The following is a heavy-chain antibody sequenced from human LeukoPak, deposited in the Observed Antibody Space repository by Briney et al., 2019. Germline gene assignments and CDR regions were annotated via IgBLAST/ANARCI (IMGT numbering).Heavy chain of an antibody. CDR3: ARGGDYLDF. V-gene: IGHV3-7*05. Sequence: PGGSLRLSCAASGFTFRIYWMSCIRQAPGKGLEWVANIKQDGSEKYYVDSVKGRFTISRDNANNSLCLQMNSLRAEDTAAYYCARGGDYLDFWGQGTLVTVSS. CDR2: IKQDGSEK. CDR1: GFTFRIYW. J-gene: IGHJ4*02.